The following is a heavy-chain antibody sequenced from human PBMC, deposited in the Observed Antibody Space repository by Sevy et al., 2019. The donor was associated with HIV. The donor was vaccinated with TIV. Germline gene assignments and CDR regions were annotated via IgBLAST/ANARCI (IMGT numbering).Heavy chain of an antibody. V-gene: IGHV3-66*01. CDR1: GFTVSSNY. CDR3: ARSLRRYSGGWYFDY. CDR2: IYSGGST. Sequence: GGSLRLSCAASGFTVSSNYMSWVRQAPGKGLEWVSVIYSGGSTYYADSVKGRFTISRDNSKNTLYLQMNSLRAEDTAVYYCARSLRRYSGGWYFDYWGQGTLVTVSS. D-gene: IGHD6-19*01. J-gene: IGHJ4*02.